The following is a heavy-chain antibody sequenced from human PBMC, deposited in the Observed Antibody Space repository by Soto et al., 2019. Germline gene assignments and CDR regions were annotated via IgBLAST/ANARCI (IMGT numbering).Heavy chain of an antibody. Sequence: QVQLVESGGGVVQPGGSLRLSCSASGFTLSSFGFHWVRQAPGKGLEWLTFISYDGGKEYYADSVKGRFTISRDNAKNTVFLQMNSLRGEDTAVYFCAKQRAWLLDFWGQGTLITVST. V-gene: IGHV3-30*18. D-gene: IGHD3-9*01. J-gene: IGHJ4*02. CDR1: GFTLSSFG. CDR3: AKQRAWLLDF. CDR2: ISYDGGKE.